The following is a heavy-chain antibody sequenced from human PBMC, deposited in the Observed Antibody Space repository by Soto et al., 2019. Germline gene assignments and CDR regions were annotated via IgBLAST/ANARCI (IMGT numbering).Heavy chain of an antibody. D-gene: IGHD6-6*01. V-gene: IGHV5-51*01. J-gene: IGHJ6*02. CDR2: IYPGDSDT. CDR3: ATGAREAAARGYYYYYGMDV. Sequence: GESLKISCKGSGYSFTSYWIGWVRQMPGKGLEWMGIIYPGDSDTRYSPSFQGQVTISADKSISTAYLQWSSLKASDTAMYYCATGAREAAARGYYYYYGMDVWGQGTTVTVSS. CDR1: GYSFTSYW.